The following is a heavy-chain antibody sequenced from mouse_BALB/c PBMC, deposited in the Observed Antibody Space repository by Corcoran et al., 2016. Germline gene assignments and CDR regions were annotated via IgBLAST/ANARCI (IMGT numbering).Heavy chain of an antibody. CDR2: INTHSGVP. Sequence: QIQLVQSGPELKKPGETVRISCKASGYTFTTAGMQWVQKMPGKGLKWIGWINTHSGVPKYAEDFKGRFAFSLETSASTAYLQRSNLKNEDTATYFCARYYYGYYAMDYWGQGTSVTVSS. V-gene: IGHV9-4*02. CDR1: GYTFTTAG. J-gene: IGHJ4*01. D-gene: IGHD1-1*01. CDR3: ARYYYGYYAMDY.